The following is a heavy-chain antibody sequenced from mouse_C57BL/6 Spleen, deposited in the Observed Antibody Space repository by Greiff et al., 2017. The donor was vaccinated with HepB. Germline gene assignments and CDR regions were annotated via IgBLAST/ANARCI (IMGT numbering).Heavy chain of an antibody. J-gene: IGHJ4*01. CDR3: ARQNYSNYGAMDY. CDR2: IWSDGST. V-gene: IGHV2-6-1*01. D-gene: IGHD2-5*01. CDR1: GFSLTSYG. Sequence: QVQLKQSGPGLVAPSQSLSITCTVSGFSLTSYGVHWVRQPPGKGLEWLVVIWSDGSTTYNSALKSRLSISKDNSKSQVFLKMNSLQTDDTAMYYCARQNYSNYGAMDYWGQGTSVTVSS.